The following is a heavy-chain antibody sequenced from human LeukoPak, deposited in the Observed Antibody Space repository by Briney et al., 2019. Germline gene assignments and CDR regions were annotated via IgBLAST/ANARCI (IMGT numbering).Heavy chain of an antibody. D-gene: IGHD2-2*03. J-gene: IGHJ6*02. CDR1: GGSISSGDYY. V-gene: IGHV4-30-4*01. CDR2: IYYSGST. Sequence: SETLSLTCTVSGGSISSGDYYWSWIRQPPGKGLEWIGYIYYSGSTYYNPSLKSRVTISVDTSKNQFSLKLSSVTAADTAVYYCASSGYCSSTSCYFNGYYYYYGMDVWGQGTTVTVSS. CDR3: ASSGYCSSTSCYFNGYYYYYGMDV.